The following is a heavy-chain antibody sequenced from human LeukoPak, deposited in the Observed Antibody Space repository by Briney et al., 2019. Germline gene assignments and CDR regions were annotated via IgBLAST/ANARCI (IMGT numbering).Heavy chain of an antibody. Sequence: GGSLRLSCAASGFTFSSYSMNWVRQAPGKGLEWVSYISSSSSTIYYADSVKGRFTLSRDNAKNSLYLQMNSLRAEDTAVYYCARAAWTGGEYYFDYWGQGTLVTVSS. CDR3: ARAAWTGGEYYFDY. CDR1: GFTFSSYS. D-gene: IGHD3/OR15-3a*01. V-gene: IGHV3-48*04. J-gene: IGHJ4*02. CDR2: ISSSSSTI.